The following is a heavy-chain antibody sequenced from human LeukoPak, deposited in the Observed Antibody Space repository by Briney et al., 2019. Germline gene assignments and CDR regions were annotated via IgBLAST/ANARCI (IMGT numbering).Heavy chain of an antibody. CDR1: GGSISRSSYY. CDR3: ARQIGPYYDSSSNFDY. Sequence: SETLSLTCTVSGGSISRSSYYWGWIRQPPGKGLEWIGYIYYSGSTNYNPSLKSRVTISVDTSKNQFSLRVGSVTAADTAVYYCARQIGPYYDSSSNFDYWGQGTLVTVSS. D-gene: IGHD3-22*01. CDR2: IYYSGST. J-gene: IGHJ4*02. V-gene: IGHV4-61*05.